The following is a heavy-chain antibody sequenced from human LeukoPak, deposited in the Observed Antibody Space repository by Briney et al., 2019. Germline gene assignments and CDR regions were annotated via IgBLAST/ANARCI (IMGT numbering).Heavy chain of an antibody. J-gene: IGHJ4*02. V-gene: IGHV1-2*02. CDR1: GYTFTGYY. CDR3: AREERSDYVWGSYFYFDY. CDR2: INPNSGGT. Sequence: GASVKVSCKASGYTFTGYYMHWVRQAPGQGLEWMGGINPNSGGTNYAQKFQGRVTMTRDTSISTAYMELSRLRSDDTAVDYCAREERSDYVWGSYFYFDYWGQGTLVTVSS. D-gene: IGHD3-16*01.